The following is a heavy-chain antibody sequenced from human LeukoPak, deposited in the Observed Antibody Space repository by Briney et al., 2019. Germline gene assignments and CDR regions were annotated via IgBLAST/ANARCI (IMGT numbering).Heavy chain of an antibody. V-gene: IGHV4-34*01. CDR2: INHSGST. J-gene: IGHJ4*02. CDR3: ARGRNFLY. Sequence: PSETLSLTCAVYGVSFSGYYWSWIRQPPGKGLEWIGEINHSGSTNYNPSLKSRVTISVDTSKNQFSLKLSSVTAADTAVYYCARGRNFLYWGQGTLVTVSS. CDR1: GVSFSGYY.